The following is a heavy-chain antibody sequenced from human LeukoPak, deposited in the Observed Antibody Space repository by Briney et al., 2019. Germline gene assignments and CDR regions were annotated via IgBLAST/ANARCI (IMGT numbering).Heavy chain of an antibody. V-gene: IGHV1-8*01. CDR2: MNPNSGNT. CDR1: GYTFTSYD. Sequence: GASVKVSCKASGYTFTSYDINWVRQATGQGLEWMGWMNPNSGNTGYAQKFQGRVAITRNTSISTAHLDLSSLRSEDTAVYYGAGDQWIGSCWSNPADYWGQGTLVTVSS. J-gene: IGHJ4*02. D-gene: IGHD6-19*01. CDR3: AGDQWIGSCWSNPADY.